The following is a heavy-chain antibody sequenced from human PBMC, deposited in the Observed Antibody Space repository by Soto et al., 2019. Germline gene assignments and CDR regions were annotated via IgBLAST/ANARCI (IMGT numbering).Heavy chain of an antibody. CDR2: ISYDGSNE. V-gene: IGHV3-30*18. D-gene: IGHD2-15*01. CDR1: GFTFSNYG. CDR3: AKDGAPRYCTRSSCQPGVAS. Sequence: QVQLVESGGGVVQPGRSLRLSCAGTGFTFSNYGLHWVRQAPGKGPEWVAAISYDGSNEYYADSVKGRFTISRDKSKNMLYLQMDSLSTEDTAVYYCAKDGAPRYCTRSSCQPGVASWGQGTLVTVSS. J-gene: IGHJ5*02.